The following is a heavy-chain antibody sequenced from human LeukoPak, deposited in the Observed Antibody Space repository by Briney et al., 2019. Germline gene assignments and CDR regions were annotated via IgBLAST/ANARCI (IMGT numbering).Heavy chain of an antibody. J-gene: IGHJ4*02. CDR3: ARDRYYYDSSGYSPLHDY. V-gene: IGHV3-33*01. CDR1: GFTFSSYG. D-gene: IGHD3-22*01. Sequence: GGSLRLSCAASGFTFSSYGMHWVRQAPGKGLEWVAVIWYDGSNKYYADSVKGRFTISRDNSKNTLYLQMNSLRAEDTAVYYCARDRYYYDSSGYSPLHDYWGQGTLVTVSS. CDR2: IWYDGSNK.